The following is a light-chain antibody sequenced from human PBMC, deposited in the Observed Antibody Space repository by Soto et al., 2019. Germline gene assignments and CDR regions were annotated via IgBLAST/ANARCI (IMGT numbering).Light chain of an antibody. CDR3: QSYDSSLSGSVV. CDR2: GNS. V-gene: IGLV1-40*01. J-gene: IGLJ2*01. CDR1: SSNIGAGYD. Sequence: QPVLTQPPSVCGAPEQRVTISCIGSSSNIGAGYDVHWYQQLPGTAPKLLIYGNSNRPSGVPDRFSGSKSGTSASLAITGLQAEDEADYYCQSYDSSLSGSVVFGGGTKLTVL.